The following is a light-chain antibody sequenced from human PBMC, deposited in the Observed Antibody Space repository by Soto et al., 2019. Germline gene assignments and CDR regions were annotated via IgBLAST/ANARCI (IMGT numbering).Light chain of an antibody. CDR1: QNFDSTY. V-gene: IGKV3-20*01. J-gene: IGKJ2*01. Sequence: DIGWTQSPGTLSWSPGERATLSCRASQNFDSTYLAWYQQKPGQAPRLVTYGSTRRAPGVPDRFSGSGSGTDFTPTISRLDPEDFAVYFCQQYGGSTLYSFGPGTKVDIK. CDR3: QQYGGSTLYS. CDR2: GST.